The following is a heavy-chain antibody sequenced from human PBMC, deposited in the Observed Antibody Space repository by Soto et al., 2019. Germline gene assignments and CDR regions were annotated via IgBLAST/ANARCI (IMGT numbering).Heavy chain of an antibody. CDR3: ARASDIVLMVYAIDPPLGFDY. Sequence: GGSLRLSCAASGFTFSSYWMSWVRQAPGKGLEWVANIKQDGSEKYYVDSVKGRFTISRDNAKNSLYLQMNSLRAEDTAVYYCARASDIVLMVYAIDPPLGFDYWGQGTLVTVSS. D-gene: IGHD2-8*01. J-gene: IGHJ4*02. CDR2: IKQDGSEK. V-gene: IGHV3-7*01. CDR1: GFTFSSYW.